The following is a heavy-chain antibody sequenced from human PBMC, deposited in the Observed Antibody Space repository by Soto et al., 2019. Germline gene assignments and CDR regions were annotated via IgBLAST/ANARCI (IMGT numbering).Heavy chain of an antibody. CDR2: ISAYNGNT. V-gene: IGHV1-18*01. Sequence: ASVKVSCKASGYTFTSYGISWVRQAPGQGLEWMGWISAYNGNTNYAQKLQGRVTMTTDTSTSTAYMELRSLRSDDTAVYYCARVKPTPPXYDFWSGYLGYYYGMDVWGQGTTVTVSS. CDR3: ARVKPTPPXYDFWSGYLGYYYGMDV. J-gene: IGHJ6*02. CDR1: GYTFTSYG. D-gene: IGHD3-3*01.